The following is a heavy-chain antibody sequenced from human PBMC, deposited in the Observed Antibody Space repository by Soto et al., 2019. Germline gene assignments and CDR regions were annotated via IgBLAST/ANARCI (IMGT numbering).Heavy chain of an antibody. CDR2: IIPILGIA. Sequence: SVKVSCKASGGTFSSYTISWVRQAPGQGLEWMGRIIPILGIANYAQKFQGRVPITTDKSTSTAYMELSSLRSEETAVYYCARARSGGPTPPGGDAFDIWGQGTMVTVSS. CDR1: GGTFSSYT. J-gene: IGHJ3*02. V-gene: IGHV1-69*02. CDR3: ARARSGGPTPPGGDAFDI. D-gene: IGHD3-3*01.